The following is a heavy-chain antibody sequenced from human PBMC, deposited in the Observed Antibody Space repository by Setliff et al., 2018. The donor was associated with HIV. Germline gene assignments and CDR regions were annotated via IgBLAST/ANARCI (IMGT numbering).Heavy chain of an antibody. V-gene: IGHV1-2*02. CDR3: ATDRTQTGINMVRGRIVDPARYPLDY. CDR2: INPNSGGT. CDR1: GYTFTGYY. Sequence: ASVKVSCKASGYTFTGYYMQWVRQAPGQGLEWMGWINPNSGGTNYAQKFQDRVIMTRDTSISTAYMELSSLRSDDTAVYYCATDRTQTGINMVRGRIVDPARYPLDYWGQGTLVTVSS. J-gene: IGHJ4*02. D-gene: IGHD3-10*01.